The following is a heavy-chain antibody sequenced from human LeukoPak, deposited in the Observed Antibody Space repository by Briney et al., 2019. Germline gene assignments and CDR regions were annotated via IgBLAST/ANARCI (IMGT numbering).Heavy chain of an antibody. D-gene: IGHD5-18*01. Sequence: SETLPLTCTVSGGSISSGGYYWSWIRQHPGKGLEWIGYIYYSGSTYYNPSLKSRVTISVDTSKNQFSLKLSSVTAADTAVYYCARQAIQLWFDYWGQGTLVTVSS. CDR3: ARQAIQLWFDY. CDR2: IYYSGST. V-gene: IGHV4-31*03. CDR1: GGSISSGGYY. J-gene: IGHJ5*01.